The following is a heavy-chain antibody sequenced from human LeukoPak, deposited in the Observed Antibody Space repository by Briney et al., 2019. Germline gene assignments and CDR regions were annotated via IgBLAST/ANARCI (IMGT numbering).Heavy chain of an antibody. J-gene: IGHJ4*02. Sequence: GASVKVSCKASGGTFSSYAISWMRQAPGQGLEWMGRIIPILGIANYAQKFQGRVTITADKSTSTAYMELSSLRSEDTAVYYCARRGSMVRGGEGFDYWGQGTLVTVSS. CDR1: GGTFSSYA. CDR3: ARRGSMVRGGEGFDY. D-gene: IGHD3-10*01. CDR2: IIPILGIA. V-gene: IGHV1-69*04.